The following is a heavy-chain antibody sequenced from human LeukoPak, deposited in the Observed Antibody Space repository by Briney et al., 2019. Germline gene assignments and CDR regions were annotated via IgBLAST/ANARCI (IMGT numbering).Heavy chain of an antibody. Sequence: GGSLRLSCAASGFTFSSYWLNWVRQAPGKGLEWVANMKQDGSEKYYVDSVKGRFTISRDNAKNTLYLQMNSLRAEDTAVYYCARESGIAAALDLWGQGTLVTVSS. V-gene: IGHV3-7*01. CDR2: MKQDGSEK. D-gene: IGHD6-13*01. CDR3: ARESGIAAALDL. J-gene: IGHJ5*02. CDR1: GFTFSSYW.